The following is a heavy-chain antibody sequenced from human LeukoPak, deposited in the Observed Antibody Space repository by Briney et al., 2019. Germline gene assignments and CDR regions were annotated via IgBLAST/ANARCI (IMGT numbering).Heavy chain of an antibody. CDR2: ISNSSSYI. J-gene: IGHJ4*02. CDR3: ARDSPYQLLPADFVY. V-gene: IGHV3-21*01. CDR1: GFTFRSYS. Sequence: GGTLRLSCAASGFTFRSYSMHWVRQAPGKGLEWVSSISNSSSYIYYADAVKGRLTISRDIPKNSLYRKVNSLSAEETPGYLCARDSPYQLLPADFVYWGEGTRVTVSS. D-gene: IGHD2-2*01.